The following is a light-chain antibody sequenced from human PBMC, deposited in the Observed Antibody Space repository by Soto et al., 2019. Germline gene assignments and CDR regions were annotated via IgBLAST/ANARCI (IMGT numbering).Light chain of an antibody. CDR3: QTWGTGIHVV. CDR1: SGHSSYA. Sequence: QLVLTQSPSASASLGASVKLTCTLSSGHSSYAIAWNQQQTEKGPRYLMKLDSDGSHTTGDAIPDRFSGSSSGAERYLTISSRQSEDDADYYCQTWGTGIHVVFGGGTKVTVL. CDR2: LDSDGSH. J-gene: IGLJ2*01. V-gene: IGLV4-69*01.